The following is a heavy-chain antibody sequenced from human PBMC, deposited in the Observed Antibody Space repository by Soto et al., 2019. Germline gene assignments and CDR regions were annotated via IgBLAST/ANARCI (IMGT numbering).Heavy chain of an antibody. CDR1: GFTFSSYA. CDR2: ISYDGSNK. V-gene: IGHV3-30-3*01. CDR3: ARDRPFDFSSGSSSFDP. J-gene: IGHJ5*02. Sequence: PGGSLRLSCAASGFTFSSYAMHWVRQAPGKGLEWVAVISYDGSNKYYADSVKGRFTISRDNSKNTLYLQMNSLRAEDTAVYYCARDRPFDFSSGSSSFDPWGQGTLVTVSS. D-gene: IGHD3-3*01.